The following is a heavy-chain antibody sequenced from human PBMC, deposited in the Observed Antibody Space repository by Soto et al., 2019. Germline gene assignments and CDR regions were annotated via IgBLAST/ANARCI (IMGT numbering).Heavy chain of an antibody. D-gene: IGHD3-3*01. J-gene: IGHJ4*02. CDR1: GFTFSSYA. CDR2: MSGAGRSS. Sequence: DVQLLESGGDLVQPGGSLRLSCAASGFTFSSYAMSWVRQAPGKGLEWVSSMSGAGRSSYDADSVKGRFTISRDNSKNTLYLQMNNLRAEDTALYYCAKGPIFGVENIHDYWGQGTLVTVSS. V-gene: IGHV3-23*01. CDR3: AKGPIFGVENIHDY.